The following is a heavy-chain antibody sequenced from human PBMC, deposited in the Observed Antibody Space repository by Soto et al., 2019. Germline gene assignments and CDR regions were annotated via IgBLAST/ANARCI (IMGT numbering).Heavy chain of an antibody. CDR1: GFTFSSYG. CDR2: ISYDGSNK. Sequence: QVQLVESGGGVVQPGRSLRLSCAASGFTFSSYGMHWVRQAPGKGLEWVAVISYDGSNKYYADSVKGRFTISRDNSKNALYLQMNILGAEDTAVYYCANAPTEAWGQGTLVTVSS. CDR3: ANAPTEA. J-gene: IGHJ5*02. V-gene: IGHV3-30*18.